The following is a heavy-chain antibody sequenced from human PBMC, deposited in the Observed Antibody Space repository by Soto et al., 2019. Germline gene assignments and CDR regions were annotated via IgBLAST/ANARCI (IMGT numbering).Heavy chain of an antibody. J-gene: IGHJ5*02. Sequence: QVQLVQSGAEVKKPGASVKDSCTASGYTFTHYAIHWVRHAPGQRLEWMGFINAGSGNTKYSQSFQGRLTFTKDTSASTAYMDLSSLRSEDTAIYFCARGLAADGAWGPGTLVTVSS. CDR1: GYTFTHYA. CDR2: INAGSGNT. V-gene: IGHV1-3*01. CDR3: ARGLAADGA. D-gene: IGHD6-13*01.